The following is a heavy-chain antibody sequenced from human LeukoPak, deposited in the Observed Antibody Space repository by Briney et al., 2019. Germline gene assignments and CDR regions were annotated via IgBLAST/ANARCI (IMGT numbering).Heavy chain of an antibody. D-gene: IGHD3-16*01. CDR3: ARGKGGSPNDY. CDR1: GYTFTDYT. J-gene: IGHJ4*02. V-gene: IGHV1-3*01. Sequence: ASVKVSCKASGYTFTDYTMHWLRQAPGQRLDWMGWINGGSGNTKYSPEFQGRVTITRDTSASTAYMELSRLRSDDTAVYYCARGKGGSPNDYWGQGTLVTVSS. CDR2: INGGSGNT.